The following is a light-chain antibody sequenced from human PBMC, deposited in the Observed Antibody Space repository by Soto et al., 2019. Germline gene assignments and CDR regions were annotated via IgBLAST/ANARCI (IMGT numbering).Light chain of an antibody. CDR1: QGISSY. J-gene: IGKJ1*01. Sequence: AIRMTQSPSAFSASTGDRVTITCRARQGISSYLAWYQQKPGKAPKLLIDAASTLQSGVPSRFSGSGSLTDFTLTISGPQSVDFATYYCQQYYSYPWTLGQGTKVEIK. CDR3: QQYYSYPWT. V-gene: IGKV1-8*01. CDR2: AAS.